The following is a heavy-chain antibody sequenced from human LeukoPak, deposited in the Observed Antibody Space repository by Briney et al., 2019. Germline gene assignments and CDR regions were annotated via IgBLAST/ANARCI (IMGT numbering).Heavy chain of an antibody. Sequence: SETLSLTCTVSGVSISDYYWSWVRQPPGKGLEWIGYIYYTGSTDYNPSLKSRVTMPLDTSKNQFSLNLRSVTATDTAVYYCARRTYYDTLTGYNYSYFDLWGRGTLVTVSS. V-gene: IGHV4-59*01. CDR1: GVSISDYY. D-gene: IGHD3-9*01. J-gene: IGHJ2*01. CDR3: ARRTYYDTLTGYNYSYFDL. CDR2: IYYTGST.